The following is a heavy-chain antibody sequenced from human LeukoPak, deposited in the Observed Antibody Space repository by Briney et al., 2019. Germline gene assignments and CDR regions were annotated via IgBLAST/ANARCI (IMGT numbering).Heavy chain of an antibody. Sequence: GGSLRLSCAASGFTFSSYAMSWVRQAPGKGLEWVSAISGSGGSTYYADSVKGRFTISRDNSKNTLYLQMDSLRAEDTAVYYCAKEGPHRGSYYLDFDYWGQGTLVTVSS. CDR2: ISGSGGST. V-gene: IGHV3-23*01. J-gene: IGHJ4*02. CDR3: AKEGPHRGSYYLDFDY. D-gene: IGHD1-26*01. CDR1: GFTFSSYA.